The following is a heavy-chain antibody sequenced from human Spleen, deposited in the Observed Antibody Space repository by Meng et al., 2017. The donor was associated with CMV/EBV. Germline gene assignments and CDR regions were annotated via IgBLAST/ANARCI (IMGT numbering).Heavy chain of an antibody. V-gene: IGHV1-2*02. D-gene: IGHD3-22*01. CDR3: ATGIFYYDSSGYFGSAFDY. CDR2: INPNSGGT. CDR1: FTGDY. J-gene: IGHJ4*02. Sequence: FTGDYMHWVRQAPGQGLEWMGWINPNSGGTNYAQKFQGRVTMTRDTSISTAYMELSRLRSGDTAVYFCATGIFYYDSSGYFGSAFDYWGQGTLVTVSS.